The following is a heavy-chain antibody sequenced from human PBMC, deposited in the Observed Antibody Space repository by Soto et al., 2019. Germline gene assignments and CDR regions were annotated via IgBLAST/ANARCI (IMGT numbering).Heavy chain of an antibody. CDR2: SRNKANSYTT. CDR3: ARDLGS. CDR1: GFTFSDHY. V-gene: IGHV3-72*01. Sequence: EVPLVESGGGLVQPGGSLRLSCAASGFTFSDHYMDWVRQAPGKGLEWVGRSRNKANSYTTEYAASVRGRFTISRDDSKNSLYLQMNSLKTEDTAVCYCARDLGSWGQGTLVTVSS. J-gene: IGHJ5*02.